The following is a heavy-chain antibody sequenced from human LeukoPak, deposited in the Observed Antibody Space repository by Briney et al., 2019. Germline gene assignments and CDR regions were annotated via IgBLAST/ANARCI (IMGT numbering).Heavy chain of an antibody. Sequence: SETLSLTCTVSGGSISSSSYYWGWIRQPPGKGLEWIGSIYYSGSTYYNPFLKSRVTISVDTSKNQFSLKLSSVTAADTAVYYCARLLLDRGGYSYGYGDYYYYGMDVWGQGTTVTVSS. CDR2: IYYSGST. J-gene: IGHJ6*02. V-gene: IGHV4-39*01. D-gene: IGHD5-18*01. CDR1: GGSISSSSYY. CDR3: ARLLLDRGGYSYGYGDYYYYGMDV.